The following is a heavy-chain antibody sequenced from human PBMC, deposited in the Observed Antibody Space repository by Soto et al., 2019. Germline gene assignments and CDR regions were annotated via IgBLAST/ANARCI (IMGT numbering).Heavy chain of an antibody. CDR3: ARDSGTSGYDFDY. D-gene: IGHD5-12*01. Sequence: QVQLVESGGGVVQPGRSLRLSCAASGFTFSSYGMHWVRQAPGKGLEWVAVIWYDGSNKYYADSVKGRFTISRDNSKNTLYLQMNSLRAEDTAVYYCARDSGTSGYDFDYWGQGTLVTVSS. J-gene: IGHJ4*02. CDR1: GFTFSSYG. V-gene: IGHV3-33*01. CDR2: IWYDGSNK.